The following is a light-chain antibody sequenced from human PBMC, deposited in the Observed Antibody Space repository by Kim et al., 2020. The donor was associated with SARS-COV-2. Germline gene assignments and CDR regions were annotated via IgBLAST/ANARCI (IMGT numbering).Light chain of an antibody. CDR3: QQLDTYPRFT. V-gene: IGKV1-9*01. J-gene: IGKJ5*01. CDR1: QGISTY. CDR2: AGS. Sequence: SGGNKVTITFRANQGISTYLARLQQKPRKAPKLLIYAGSTLQNGVPSRLRGSGSGIEITLTICGLQPEGFATFYCQQLDTYPRFTFGLGTRLEIK.